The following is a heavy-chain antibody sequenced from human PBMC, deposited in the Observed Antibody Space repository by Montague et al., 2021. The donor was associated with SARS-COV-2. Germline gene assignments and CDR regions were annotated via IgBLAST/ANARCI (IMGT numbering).Heavy chain of an antibody. V-gene: IGHV4-59*08. Sequence: SETLSLTCSVSGDSITYFYWSWIRQAPGKGLEWIGHIYSRGSTKXNPSLESRVTISADTSTNHFSLNLRSVTAADTAVYFCARRRQYTQGETFLGSWGQGTLVTVSS. CDR1: GDSITYFY. CDR3: ARRRQYTQGETFLGS. D-gene: IGHD1-26*01. J-gene: IGHJ4*02. CDR2: IYSRGST.